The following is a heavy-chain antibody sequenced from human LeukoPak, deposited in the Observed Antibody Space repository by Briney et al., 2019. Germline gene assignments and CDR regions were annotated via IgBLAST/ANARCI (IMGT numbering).Heavy chain of an antibody. CDR3: ARGLRYYDSSGSYYFDS. CDR2: INHSGST. CDR1: GESFSGYY. J-gene: IGHJ4*02. Sequence: SETLSLTCAVYGESFSGYYWSWSRQPPGKGLEWIGEINHSGSTNYNPSLQSRVTISVDTSKHKFSLKLSSVTAADTAVYYCARGLRYYDSSGSYYFDSSGEGTLVTVSS. D-gene: IGHD3-22*01. V-gene: IGHV4-34*01.